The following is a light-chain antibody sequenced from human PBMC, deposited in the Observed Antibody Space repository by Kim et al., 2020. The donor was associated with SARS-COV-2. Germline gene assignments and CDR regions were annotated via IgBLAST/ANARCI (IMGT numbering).Light chain of an antibody. CDR2: QAS. CDR3: QQYNSDLIT. Sequence: ASVGDRVTITCRASQSIDRLLAWYQEKPGKAPDLLIYQASTLQSGVPLRFSGSGSGTEFTLTINSLQPDDFATYYCQQYNSDLITFGGGTKVDIK. CDR1: QSIDRL. J-gene: IGKJ4*01. V-gene: IGKV1-5*03.